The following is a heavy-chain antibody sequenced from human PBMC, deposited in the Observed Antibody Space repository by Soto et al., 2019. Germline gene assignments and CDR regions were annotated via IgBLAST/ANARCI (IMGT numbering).Heavy chain of an antibody. CDR3: ASRDPGTSVDY. V-gene: IGHV4-4*02. Sequence: SETLSLTCAVSGGSFTSNNWWTWVRQPPGQGLEWIGEIYRTGSTNYNPSLKSRVTISLDKSENQFSLKVTSLTAADTAVYYCASRDPGTSVDYWGRGTLVTVSS. CDR2: IYRTGST. J-gene: IGHJ4*02. CDR1: GGSFTSNNW. D-gene: IGHD1-7*01.